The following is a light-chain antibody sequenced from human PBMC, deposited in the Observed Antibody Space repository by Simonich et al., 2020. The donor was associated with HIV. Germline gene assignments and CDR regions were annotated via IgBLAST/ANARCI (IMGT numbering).Light chain of an antibody. J-gene: IGKJ1*01. CDR1: QSISTY. Sequence: DIQMTQSPSSLSASVRDRVTITCRASQSISTYFNWYQQKPGKAPKLLIYAASSLQSGVPSRFSGSGSGTDFTLTISSLQPEDFATYYCQQSYNTPRTFGQGSKVEIK. CDR2: AAS. V-gene: IGKV1-39*01. CDR3: QQSYNTPRT.